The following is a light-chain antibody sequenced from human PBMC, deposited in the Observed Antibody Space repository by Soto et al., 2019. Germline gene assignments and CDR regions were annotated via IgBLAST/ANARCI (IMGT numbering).Light chain of an antibody. CDR3: QPSQT. J-gene: IGKJ3*01. CDR2: DAS. Sequence: DIQMTQSPSSLSASVGDRVTITCQASQDISNYLNWYQQKPGKAPKLLIYDASNLETGVPSRFSGSGSGTDFTFTISSLQPEDSATYYCQPSQTFGPGTKVDIK. CDR1: QDISNY. V-gene: IGKV1-33*01.